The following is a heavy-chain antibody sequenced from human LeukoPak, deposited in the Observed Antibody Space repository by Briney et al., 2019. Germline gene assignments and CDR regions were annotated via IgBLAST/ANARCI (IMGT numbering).Heavy chain of an antibody. V-gene: IGHV3-74*01. CDR1: GITFGNNW. Sequence: GGSLRLSCAASGITFGNNWMHWVRQGPGKGLGWISRFNSDGGGAIYADSVKGRFTVSRDNAKNTLYLQMNSLRAEDTAVYYCARDVPHNWFDTWGQGTLVTVSS. CDR3: ARDVPHNWFDT. CDR2: FNSDGGGA. J-gene: IGHJ5*02.